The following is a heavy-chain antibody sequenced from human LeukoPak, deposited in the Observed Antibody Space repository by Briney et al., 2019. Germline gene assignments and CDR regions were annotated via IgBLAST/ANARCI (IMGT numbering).Heavy chain of an antibody. Sequence: PGGSLRLSCAASGFTFSSYEINWVRQAPGKGLEGVSYISSSGSTIYYADSVKGRFTISRDNAKNSLYLQMNSLRAEDPAVYYCARSPRANREPLDDAFDIWGQGTMVTVSS. CDR3: ARSPRANREPLDDAFDI. V-gene: IGHV3-48*03. D-gene: IGHD1-14*01. CDR1: GFTFSSYE. CDR2: ISSSGSTI. J-gene: IGHJ3*02.